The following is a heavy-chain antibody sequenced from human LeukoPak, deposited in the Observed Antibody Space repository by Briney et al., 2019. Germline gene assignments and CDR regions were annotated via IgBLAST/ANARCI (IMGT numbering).Heavy chain of an antibody. Sequence: ASVKVSCKVSGYTLTELSMHWVRQAPGKGLEWMGGFDPEDGETIYAQKFQGRVTMTEDTSTDTAYMELNSLRSEDTAVYYCATSDSGYYPLLDYWGQGTLVTVSS. CDR3: ATSDSGYYPLLDY. V-gene: IGHV1-24*01. CDR1: GYTLTELS. J-gene: IGHJ4*02. CDR2: FDPEDGET. D-gene: IGHD3-22*01.